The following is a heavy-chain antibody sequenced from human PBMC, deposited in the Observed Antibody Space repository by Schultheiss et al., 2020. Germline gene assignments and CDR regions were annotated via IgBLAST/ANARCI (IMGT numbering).Heavy chain of an antibody. CDR1: GFTLSNYW. Sequence: GGSLRLSCVASGFTLSNYWMNWVRQAPGKGLEWVAVISYDGSNKYYADSVKGRFTISRDNAKNSLYLQMNSLRAEDTAVYYCAREADYWGQGTLVTVSS. J-gene: IGHJ4*02. CDR3: AREADY. V-gene: IGHV3-30-3*01. CDR2: ISYDGSNK.